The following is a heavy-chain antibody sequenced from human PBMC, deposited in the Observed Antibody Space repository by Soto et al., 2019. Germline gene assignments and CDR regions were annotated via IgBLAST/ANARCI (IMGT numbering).Heavy chain of an antibody. J-gene: IGHJ3*02. CDR2: ISGDGGST. D-gene: IGHD2-2*01. CDR3: ARTGYCSSISCFFAFDI. Sequence: EVQLVESGGDLVQPGGSLRLSCAASGFTFSNFAMHWVRQAPGKGLEYVSAISGDGGSTYYATSVKGRFTISRDNSKDTLYLQMGSLRAEDLAVYYCARTGYCSSISCFFAFDIWGQGTMVTVSS. CDR1: GFTFSNFA. V-gene: IGHV3-64*01.